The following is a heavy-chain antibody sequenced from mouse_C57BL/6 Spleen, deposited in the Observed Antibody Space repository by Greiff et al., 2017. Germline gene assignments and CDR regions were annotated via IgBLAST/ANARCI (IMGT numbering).Heavy chain of an antibody. CDR3: AIYYGNYLYYFDY. V-gene: IGHV1-85*01. J-gene: IGHJ2*01. CDR1: GYTFTSYD. Sequence: QVQLQQSGPELVKPGASVKLSCKASGYTFTSYDINWVKQRPGQGLEWIGWIYPRDGSTKYNEKFKGKATLTVATSSSTAYMELHSLTSEDSAVYFCAIYYGNYLYYFDYWGQGTTLTVSS. CDR2: IYPRDGST. D-gene: IGHD2-1*01.